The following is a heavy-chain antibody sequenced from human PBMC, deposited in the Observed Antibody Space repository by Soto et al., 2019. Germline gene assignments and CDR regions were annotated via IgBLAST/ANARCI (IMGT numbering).Heavy chain of an antibody. V-gene: IGHV3-30*18. D-gene: IGHD1-1*01. CDR3: AKSVYNWNDGFFDY. CDR2: ISYDGNNK. Sequence: QVQLVESGGGVVQPGRSLRLSCAASGFTFSTYGMHWVRQAPGKGLEWVAVISYDGNNKYYADSVKGRFTISRDNSKNPLYLQMSRLRAEDTAVYYCAKSVYNWNDGFFDYWGQGTLVTVSS. J-gene: IGHJ4*02. CDR1: GFTFSTYG.